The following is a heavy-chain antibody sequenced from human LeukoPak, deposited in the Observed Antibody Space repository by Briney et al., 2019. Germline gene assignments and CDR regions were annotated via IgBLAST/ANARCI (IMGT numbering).Heavy chain of an antibody. CDR1: GFTVSSNY. J-gene: IGHJ4*02. CDR2: ISSSSSYI. D-gene: IGHD6-13*01. CDR3: ARGKQQLGNDY. Sequence: GGSLRLSCAASGFTVSSNYMSWVRQAPGKGLEWVSSISSSSSYIYYADSVKGRFTISRDNAKNSLYLQMNSLRAEDTAVYYCARGKQQLGNDYWGQGTLVTVSS. V-gene: IGHV3-21*01.